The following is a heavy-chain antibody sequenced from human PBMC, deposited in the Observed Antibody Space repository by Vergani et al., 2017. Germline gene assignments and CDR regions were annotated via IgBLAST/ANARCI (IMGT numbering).Heavy chain of an antibody. D-gene: IGHD6-13*01. J-gene: IGHJ6*02. Sequence: EVQLVESGGGLVQPGGSLRLSCATSGFTVSSYEMNWVRQAPGKGLEWVSYISSSGSTIYYADSVKVRFTISRDNAKNSLYLQMNSLRAEDTAVYYCARDGTIAAAGTRYYYGMDVWGQGTTVTVSS. CDR1: GFTVSSYE. CDR3: ARDGTIAAAGTRYYYGMDV. V-gene: IGHV3-48*03. CDR2: ISSSGSTI.